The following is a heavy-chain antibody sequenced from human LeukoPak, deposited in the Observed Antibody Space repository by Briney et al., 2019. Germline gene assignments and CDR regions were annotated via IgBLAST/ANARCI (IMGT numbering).Heavy chain of an antibody. CDR1: GGTFSSYA. D-gene: IGHD3-10*01. J-gene: IGHJ4*02. CDR2: IIPIFGTA. Sequence: SVKVSCKASGGTFSSYAISWVRQAPGQGLEWMGGIIPIFGTANYAQKFQGRVTITADKSTSTAYMELRSLRSDDTAVYYCAGDRVLERITMVRGVIILGYWGQGTLVTVSS. V-gene: IGHV1-69*06. CDR3: AGDRVLERITMVRGVIILGY.